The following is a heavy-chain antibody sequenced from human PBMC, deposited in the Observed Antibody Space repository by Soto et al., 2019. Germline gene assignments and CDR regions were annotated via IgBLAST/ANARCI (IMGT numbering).Heavy chain of an antibody. D-gene: IGHD3-3*01. V-gene: IGHV3-7*01. Sequence: GGSLRLSCAASGFTFSSYWMSWVRQAPGKGLEWVANIKQDGSEKYYVDSVKGRFTFSRDNAKNSLYLQMNSLRAEDTAVYYCARSGYDFWSGYNCFDPWGQGTLVTVSS. J-gene: IGHJ5*02. CDR2: IKQDGSEK. CDR3: ARSGYDFWSGYNCFDP. CDR1: GFTFSSYW.